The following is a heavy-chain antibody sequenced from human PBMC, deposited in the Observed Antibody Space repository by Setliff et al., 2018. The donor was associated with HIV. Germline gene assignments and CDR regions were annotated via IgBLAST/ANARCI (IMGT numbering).Heavy chain of an antibody. V-gene: IGHV4-39*02. Sequence: LSLTCNVSGGSISGSSYYWGWIRQPPGKGLEWIGSIYHSGSASHNPSLKSRITISVDTSKNQLSLKLSSVTAADTAVYYCTRDSELGLNYHYGMDVWGQGTTVTVSS. D-gene: IGHD1-26*01. CDR1: GGSISGSSYY. CDR2: IYHSGSA. CDR3: TRDSELGLNYHYGMDV. J-gene: IGHJ6*02.